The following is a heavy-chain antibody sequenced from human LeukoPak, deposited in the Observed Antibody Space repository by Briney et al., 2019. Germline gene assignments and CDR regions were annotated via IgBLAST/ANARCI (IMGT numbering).Heavy chain of an antibody. CDR3: ARDQGVYCSGGSCTAFDI. J-gene: IGHJ3*02. Sequence: GGSLRLSCAASGFTFSSYEMNWVRQAPGKGLEWVSYISSSGSTIYYADSVKGRFTISRDNAKNSLYLQMNSLRAEDTAVYYCARDQGVYCSGGSCTAFDIWGQGTMVTVSS. CDR1: GFTFSSYE. D-gene: IGHD2-15*01. V-gene: IGHV3-48*03. CDR2: ISSSGSTI.